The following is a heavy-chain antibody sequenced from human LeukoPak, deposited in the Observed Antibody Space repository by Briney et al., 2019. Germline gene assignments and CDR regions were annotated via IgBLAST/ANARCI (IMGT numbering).Heavy chain of an antibody. J-gene: IGHJ6*02. CDR1: AFTLSTYE. V-gene: IGHV3-48*03. Sequence: PGGSLRLSCAPSAFTLSTYEMNWVRQAPGKGLQWVSYISRSGSTIYYADSVKGRFTISRDNAKNSLYLQMNSPTAEDTAVYYCARDDCPWPYCGMDVWGQGTTVTVSS. CDR3: ARDDCPWPYCGMDV. CDR2: ISRSGSTI. D-gene: IGHD2-21*02.